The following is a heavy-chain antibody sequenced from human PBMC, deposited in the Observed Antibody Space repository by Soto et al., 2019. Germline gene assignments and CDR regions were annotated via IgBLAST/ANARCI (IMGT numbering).Heavy chain of an antibody. CDR1: GFTFDDYA. Sequence: EVQLVESGGGLVQPGRSLRLSCAASGFTFDDYAMHWVRQAPGKGLEWVSGISWNSGSIGYADSVKGRFTISRDNAKNSLYLQMNSLRAEDTGLYYCAKDRNNHYTTVGAFDTWGQGTMVTVSS. V-gene: IGHV3-9*01. D-gene: IGHD1-26*01. CDR3: AKDRNNHYTTVGAFDT. CDR2: ISWNSGSI. J-gene: IGHJ3*02.